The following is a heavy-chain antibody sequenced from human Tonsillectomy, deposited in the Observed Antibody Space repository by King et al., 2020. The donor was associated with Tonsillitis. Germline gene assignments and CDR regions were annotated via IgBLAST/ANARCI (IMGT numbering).Heavy chain of an antibody. CDR3: AKPLPDYGDYYYYGMDV. CDR1: GFTFSSYA. D-gene: IGHD4-17*01. CDR2: ISGSGGST. Sequence: VQLVESGGGLVQPGGSLRLSCAASGFTFSSYAMSWVRQAPGKGLEWVSAISGSGGSTYYADSVKGRFTISRDNSKNTLYLQMNSLRAEDTAVYYCAKPLPDYGDYYYYGMDVWGQGTTVTVSS. V-gene: IGHV3-23*04. J-gene: IGHJ6*02.